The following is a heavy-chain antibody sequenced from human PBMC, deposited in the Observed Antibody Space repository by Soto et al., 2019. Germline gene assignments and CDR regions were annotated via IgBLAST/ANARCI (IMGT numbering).Heavy chain of an antibody. J-gene: IGHJ4*02. CDR2: IIASNGTT. CDR3: ARAPGGSSSFVDY. V-gene: IGHV1-18*01. Sequence: ASVKVSCKASGYTFTSYGISWVRQAPGQGLEWMGGIIASNGTTNYSQKFQGRVTINRDTSASTAYMELSSLRSEDTAVYYCARAPGGSSSFVDYWGQGTLVTVSS. CDR1: GYTFTSYG. D-gene: IGHD6-6*01.